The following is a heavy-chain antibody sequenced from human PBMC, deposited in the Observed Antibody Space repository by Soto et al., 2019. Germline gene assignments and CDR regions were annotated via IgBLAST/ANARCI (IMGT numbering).Heavy chain of an antibody. Sequence: SETLSLTCTVAGSYISSGDYCCSWIRQPPGKGLEWIGYIYYSGSTYYNPSLKSRVTISVDTSKNQFSLKLSSVTAADTAVYYCARGAYDILTGYSRNGYYFDYWGQGTLVTVSS. CDR3: ARGAYDILTGYSRNGYYFDY. CDR2: IYYSGST. CDR1: GSYISSGDYC. J-gene: IGHJ4*02. V-gene: IGHV4-30-4*01. D-gene: IGHD3-9*01.